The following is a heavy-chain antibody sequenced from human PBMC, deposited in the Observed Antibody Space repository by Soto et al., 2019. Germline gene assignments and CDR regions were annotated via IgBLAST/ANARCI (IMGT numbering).Heavy chain of an antibody. CDR2: VLPMFGRT. CDR1: GGTFINYS. Sequence: QVQLVQSGAELKKPGSSVKVSCKAAGGTFINYSISWVRQAPGQGLEWMGGVLPMFGRTNYAQKFQGRVTITADKSTDTVYLELSSLKSDDTAVYFCARVVEVGTGYLMDVWGHGTTVTVSS. CDR3: ARVVEVGTGYLMDV. D-gene: IGHD2-15*01. V-gene: IGHV1-69*06. J-gene: IGHJ6*02.